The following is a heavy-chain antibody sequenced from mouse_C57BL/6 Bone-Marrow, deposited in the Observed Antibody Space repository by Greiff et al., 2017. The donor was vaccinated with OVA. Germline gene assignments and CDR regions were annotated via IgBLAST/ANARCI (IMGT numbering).Heavy chain of an antibody. CDR2: INPSSGYT. Sequence: QVQLKQSGAELVKPGASVKLSCKASGYTFTSYWMHWVKQRPGQGLEWIGYINPSSGYTNYNQKFKDKATLNADKSSSTAYMQLSSLTYEDSAVYYCAEGDYGAMDYWGQGTSVTVSS. V-gene: IGHV1-7*01. CDR3: AEGDYGAMDY. J-gene: IGHJ4*01. CDR1: GYTFTSYW.